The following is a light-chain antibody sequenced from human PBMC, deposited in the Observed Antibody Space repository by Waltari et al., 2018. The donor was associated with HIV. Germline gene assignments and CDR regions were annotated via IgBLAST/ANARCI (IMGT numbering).Light chain of an antibody. Sequence: QSALTPPASVSGSPGQSITISCTGTSSDVGGYNYVSWYQQHPGKAPKLMIYEISNRPSRISHRFSGSKSGNTASLTISGLQAEDEADYYCSAYTMNNKVFGNETKVTVL. CDR1: SSDVGGYNY. J-gene: IGLJ1*01. CDR3: SAYTMNNKV. V-gene: IGLV2-14*01. CDR2: EIS.